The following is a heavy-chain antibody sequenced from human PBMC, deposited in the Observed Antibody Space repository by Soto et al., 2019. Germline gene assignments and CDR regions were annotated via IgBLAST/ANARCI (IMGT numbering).Heavy chain of an antibody. CDR3: AKDCYGSGTDYFYGMDV. Sequence: PRGSLRLSCAASGFSFSSYAMSWVRQAPGKGPEWVSSMTAGGVSTYHADSVKGRFTISRDNSKNTLYLQMNSLRAEDTAVYYCAKDCYGSGTDYFYGMDVRGEGPTVPVSS. J-gene: IGHJ6*04. CDR2: MTAGGVST. V-gene: IGHV3-23*01. D-gene: IGHD3-10*01. CDR1: GFSFSSYA.